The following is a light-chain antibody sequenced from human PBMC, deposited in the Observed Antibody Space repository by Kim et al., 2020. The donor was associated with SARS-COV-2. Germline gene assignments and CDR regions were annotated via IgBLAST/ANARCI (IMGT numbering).Light chain of an antibody. Sequence: ASVGDRVTITCRASRNIDTYWAWYQQKTGKAPKLLIYMASNLKSGVPSRFSGSGSGTEFTLTNSSLQPDDFATYYCQQYRSYPWTFGQGTKVDIK. CDR3: QQYRSYPWT. CDR1: RNIDTY. CDR2: MAS. J-gene: IGKJ1*01. V-gene: IGKV1-5*03.